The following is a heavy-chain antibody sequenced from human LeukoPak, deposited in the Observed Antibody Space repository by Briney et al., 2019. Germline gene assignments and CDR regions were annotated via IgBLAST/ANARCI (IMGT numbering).Heavy chain of an antibody. CDR1: GYTFTNYG. CDR3: ARDPYGYFDY. Sequence: ASVKVSCKASGYTFTNYGISWVRQAPGQGLEWMGWISGYNDNISYAQKFQGRVTMTTDTSTSTAYMELRSLRSDDTAVYYCARDPYGYFDYWGQGTLVTVSS. J-gene: IGHJ4*02. D-gene: IGHD4-17*01. CDR2: ISGYNDNI. V-gene: IGHV1-18*01.